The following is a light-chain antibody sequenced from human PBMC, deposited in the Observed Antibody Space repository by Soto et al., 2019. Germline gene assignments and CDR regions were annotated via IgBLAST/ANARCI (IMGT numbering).Light chain of an antibody. CDR2: DVI. Sequence: QSALTQPASVSGSPGQSITISCTGTSSDVGGYNYVSWYQQHPGKAPRLMIYDVINRPAGVSSRFSGSKSGNTASLTISGLQAEDEADYYCTSYTISITYVFGTGTKLTVL. CDR3: TSYTISITYV. V-gene: IGLV2-14*01. J-gene: IGLJ1*01. CDR1: SSDVGGYNY.